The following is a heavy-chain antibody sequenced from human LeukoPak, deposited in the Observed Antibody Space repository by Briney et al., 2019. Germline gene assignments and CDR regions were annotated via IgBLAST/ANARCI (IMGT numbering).Heavy chain of an antibody. Sequence: GRSLRLSCAASGFTFSSYAMSWVRQAPGKGLEWVSAISGSGGSTYYADSVKGRFTISRDNSKNTLYLQMNSLRAEDTAVYYCAKEAYYYDSSGYPHANAFDIWGQGTMVTVSS. CDR3: AKEAYYYDSSGYPHANAFDI. CDR2: ISGSGGST. D-gene: IGHD3-22*01. J-gene: IGHJ3*02. CDR1: GFTFSSYA. V-gene: IGHV3-23*01.